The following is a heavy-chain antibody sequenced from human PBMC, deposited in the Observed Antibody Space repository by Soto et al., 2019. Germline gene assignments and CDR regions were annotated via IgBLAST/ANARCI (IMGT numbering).Heavy chain of an antibody. Sequence: SETLSLTCTVSGGSINSGDYSWTWIRQPPGKGLEWIGYIYHTGTTYYNMSLKSRVTISVDRSKNQFSLKLSSVTAADTAVYYCARGPLPTAGNGEYYYYGMDVWGQGSTVTVSS. CDR1: GGSINSGDYS. D-gene: IGHD1-26*01. V-gene: IGHV4-30-2*01. J-gene: IGHJ6*02. CDR3: ARGPLPTAGNGEYYYYGMDV. CDR2: IYHTGTT.